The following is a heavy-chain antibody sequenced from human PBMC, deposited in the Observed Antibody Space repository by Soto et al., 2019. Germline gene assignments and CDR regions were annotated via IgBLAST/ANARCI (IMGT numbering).Heavy chain of an antibody. CDR1: GYTFTSYY. V-gene: IGHV1-46*03. D-gene: IGHD3-10*01. J-gene: IGHJ4*02. CDR2: INPSGGST. CDR3: SRFKFGEFESDY. Sequence: QVQLVQSGAEVKKPGASVKVSCKASGYTFTSYYMHWVRQAPGQGLEWMGIINPSGGSTSYAQKFQGRVSMTRDTSTSTVYMDLSSLRSEDTAVYYCSRFKFGEFESDYWGQGTLVTVSS.